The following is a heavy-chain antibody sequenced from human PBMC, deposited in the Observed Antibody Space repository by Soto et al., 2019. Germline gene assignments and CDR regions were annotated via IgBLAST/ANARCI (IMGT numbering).Heavy chain of an antibody. J-gene: IGHJ3*02. CDR3: AKSAGYSYGFRGEAFDI. Sequence: GGSLRLSCAASGFTFSSYAMSWVRQAPGKGLEWVSAISGSGGSTYYADSVKGRFTISRDNSKNTLYLQMNSLRAEDTAVYYCAKSAGYSYGFRGEAFDIWGQGTMVTVSS. V-gene: IGHV3-23*01. CDR2: ISGSGGST. CDR1: GFTFSSYA. D-gene: IGHD5-18*01.